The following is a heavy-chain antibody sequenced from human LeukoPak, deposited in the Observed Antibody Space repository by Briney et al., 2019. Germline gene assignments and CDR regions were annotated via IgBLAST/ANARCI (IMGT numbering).Heavy chain of an antibody. CDR1: GGSFSGYY. CDR3: ARTFFTETWFDP. CDR2: INHSGST. V-gene: IGHV4-34*01. Sequence: PSETLSLTCAVYGGSFSGYYWSWIRQPPGKGLEWIGEINHSGSTNYNPSLKSRVTISVDTSKNQFSLKLSSVTAADTAVYYCARTFFTETWFDPWDQGTLVIVSS. J-gene: IGHJ5*02. D-gene: IGHD2/OR15-2a*01.